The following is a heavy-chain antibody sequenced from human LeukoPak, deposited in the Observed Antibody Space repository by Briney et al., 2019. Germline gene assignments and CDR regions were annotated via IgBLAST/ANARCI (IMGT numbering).Heavy chain of an antibody. CDR1: GGSFSGYY. CDR3: ARYSSSSGAFDI. CDR2: IYYSGST. Sequence: PSETLSLTCAVYGGSFSGYYWSWIRQPPGKGLEWIGSIYYSGSTYYSPSLKSRVTISVDTSKNQFSLKLSSVTAADTAVYYCARYSSSSGAFDIWGQGTTVTVSS. D-gene: IGHD6-6*01. V-gene: IGHV4-34*01. J-gene: IGHJ3*02.